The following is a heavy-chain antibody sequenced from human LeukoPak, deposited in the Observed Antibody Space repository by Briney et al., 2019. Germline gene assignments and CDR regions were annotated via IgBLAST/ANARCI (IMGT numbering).Heavy chain of an antibody. CDR1: GFSVSNYY. CDR3: ARDRAATQEGVEFDP. D-gene: IGHD6-25*01. J-gene: IGHJ5*02. CDR2: IRGSGET. V-gene: IGHV3-66*03. Sequence: PGGSLRLSCAVSGFSVSNYYMSWVRQAPGKGLEWVSLIRGSGETFYADSVKGRFTISRDDSKNTVYLQMNSLRVEDTAVYFCARDRAATQEGVEFDPWGKGTLVTVSS.